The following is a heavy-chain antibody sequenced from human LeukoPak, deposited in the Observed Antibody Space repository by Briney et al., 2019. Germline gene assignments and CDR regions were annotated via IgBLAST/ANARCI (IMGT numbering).Heavy chain of an antibody. CDR1: GGTIGSINYY. V-gene: IGHV4-39*01. CDR3: ARQQRYYYGSGPQLLSWFDP. Sequence: SETLSLTCTVFGGTIGSINYYWAWIRQPPGKGLEWIGTIYYSGSTYYNPSLKSRVTLSTGTSETQFSLKLTSVTAADTAVYYCARQQRYYYGSGPQLLSWFDPWGQGTLVTVSS. J-gene: IGHJ5*02. D-gene: IGHD3-10*01. CDR2: IYYSGST.